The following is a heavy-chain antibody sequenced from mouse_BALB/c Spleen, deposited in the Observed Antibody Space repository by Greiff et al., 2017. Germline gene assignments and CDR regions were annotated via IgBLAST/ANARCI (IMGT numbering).Heavy chain of an antibody. V-gene: IGHV5-12-2*01. CDR2: ISNGGGST. D-gene: IGHD2-10*01. CDR3: ARHEPAYYGNYRYFDV. Sequence: DVQLVESGGGLVQPGGSLKLSCAASGFTFSSYTMSWVRQTPEKRLEWVAYISNGGGSTYYPDTVKGRFTISRDNAKNTLYLQMSSLKSEDTAMYYCARHEPAYYGNYRYFDVWGAGTTVTVSS. J-gene: IGHJ1*01. CDR1: GFTFSSYT.